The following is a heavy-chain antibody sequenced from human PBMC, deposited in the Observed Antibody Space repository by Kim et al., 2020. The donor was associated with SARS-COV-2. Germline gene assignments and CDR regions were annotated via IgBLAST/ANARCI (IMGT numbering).Heavy chain of an antibody. CDR3: ARGGGYCGGDCYGIDY. J-gene: IGHJ4*02. V-gene: IGHV3-21*06. Sequence: GGSLRLSCAASGFTFSAYTMNWVRQAPGKGLEWVSSISGSSTYIYYEDSVKGRFSISRDNAKNSLYLQMNSLRAEDTAVYYCARGGGYCGGDCYGIDYWGQRILVTVSA. CDR1: GFTFSAYT. D-gene: IGHD2-21*02. CDR2: ISGSSTYI.